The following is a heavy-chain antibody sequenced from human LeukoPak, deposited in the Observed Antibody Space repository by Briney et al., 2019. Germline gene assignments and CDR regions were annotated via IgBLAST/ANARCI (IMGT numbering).Heavy chain of an antibody. D-gene: IGHD2-15*01. CDR3: ASIAVVAATPGY. V-gene: IGHV1-69*13. J-gene: IGHJ4*02. CDR1: GGTFSSYA. Sequence: SVKVSCKASGGTFSSYAISWVRQAPGQGLEWMGGIIPIFGTANYAQKFQGRVTITADESTSTAYMELSSLRSEDTAVYYCASIAVVAATPGYWGQGTLVTVSS. CDR2: IIPIFGTA.